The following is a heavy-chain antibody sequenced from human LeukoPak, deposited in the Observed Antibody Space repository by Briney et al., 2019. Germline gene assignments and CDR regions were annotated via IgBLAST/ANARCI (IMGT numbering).Heavy chain of an antibody. CDR3: AKSYVVVVVAATPFDY. J-gene: IGHJ4*02. D-gene: IGHD2-15*01. V-gene: IGHV3-30*18. CDR2: ISYDGSNK. Sequence: GGSLRLSCAASGFTFSSYGMHWVRQAPGKGLEWVAVISYDGSNKYYADSVKGRFTISRDNSKNTPYLQINSLRAEDTAVYYCAKSYVVVVVAATPFDYWGQGTLVTVSS. CDR1: GFTFSSYG.